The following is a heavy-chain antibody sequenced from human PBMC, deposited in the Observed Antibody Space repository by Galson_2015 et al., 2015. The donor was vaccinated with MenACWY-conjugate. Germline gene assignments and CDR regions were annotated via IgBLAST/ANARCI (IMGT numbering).Heavy chain of an antibody. CDR2: ISSGSSYK. D-gene: IGHD1-26*01. CDR1: GLTFSSYN. CDR3: ASGAKRAFDI. J-gene: IGHJ3*02. Sequence: SLRLSCAASGLTFSSYNMNWVRQAPGKGLEWVSCISSGSSYKFYADSVKGRFTISRDNAKNSLFLQMNSLRAEDTAVYYCASGAKRAFDIWGQGTMVTVSS. V-gene: IGHV3-21*01.